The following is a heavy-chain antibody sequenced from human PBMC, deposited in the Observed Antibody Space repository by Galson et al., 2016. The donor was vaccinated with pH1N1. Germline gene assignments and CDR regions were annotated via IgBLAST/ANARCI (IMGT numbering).Heavy chain of an antibody. D-gene: IGHD3-9*01. V-gene: IGHV7-4-1*02. CDR3: ARETPSPSPTVLRYFDWSRGLSAFDM. CDR1: GFTFSNHG. CDR2: INTKTGNP. J-gene: IGHJ3*02. Sequence: SVKVSCKASGFTFSNHGINWVRQAPGQGLEWMGWINTKTGNPTYAQGFTGRSVFSLDTSVNTAYLQIIGLKADDTAVYYCARETPSPSPTVLRYFDWSRGLSAFDMWGRGTLVTVSS.